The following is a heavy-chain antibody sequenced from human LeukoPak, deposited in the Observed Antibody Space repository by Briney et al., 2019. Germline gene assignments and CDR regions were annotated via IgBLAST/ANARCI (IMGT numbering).Heavy chain of an antibody. CDR1: GVSISDYY. D-gene: IGHD3-22*01. Sequence: ASETLSLTCTVSGVSISDYYWSWLRQPPGKGLEWIGYIFYSGSTNYNPSLKSRVTISVDTSKNQFSQKLSSVTAADTAVYYCARESFYDSSGYYLFDYWGQGTLVTVSS. J-gene: IGHJ4*02. V-gene: IGHV4-59*01. CDR2: IFYSGST. CDR3: ARESFYDSSGYYLFDY.